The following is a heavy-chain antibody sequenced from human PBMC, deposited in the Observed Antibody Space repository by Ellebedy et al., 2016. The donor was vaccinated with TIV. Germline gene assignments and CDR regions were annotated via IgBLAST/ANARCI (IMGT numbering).Heavy chain of an antibody. J-gene: IGHJ4*02. V-gene: IGHV2-5*01. CDR1: GFSLSASGVG. D-gene: IGHD3-22*01. CDR2: IYWNDET. CDR3: AHRSHDSSGYYWAFDT. Sequence: SGPTLVKPTQTLTLTCTFSGFSLSASGVGVAWIRQPPGKALECLALIYWNDETFYSPSLRSRLTITKDTSRNQLVLTMTNMDPVDTATYYSAHRSHDSSGYYWAFDTWGQGTRVTVSS.